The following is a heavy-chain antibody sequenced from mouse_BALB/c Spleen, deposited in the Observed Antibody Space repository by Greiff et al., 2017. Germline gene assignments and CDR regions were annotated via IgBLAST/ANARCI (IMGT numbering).Heavy chain of an antibody. J-gene: IGHJ2*01. D-gene: IGHD2-1*01. CDR2: IAPGSGST. V-gene: IGHV1S41*01. CDR3: ARDGNDY. Sequence: DLVKPGASVKLSCKASGYTFTSYWINWVKQRPGQGLEWIGRIAPGSGSTYYNEMFKGKATLTVDTSSSTAYIQLSSLSSEDSAVYFCARDGNDYWGQGTTLTVSA. CDR1: GYTFTSYW.